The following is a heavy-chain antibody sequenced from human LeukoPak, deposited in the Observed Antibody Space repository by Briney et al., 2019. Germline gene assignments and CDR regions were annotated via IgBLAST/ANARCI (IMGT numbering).Heavy chain of an antibody. J-gene: IGHJ4*02. D-gene: IGHD2-15*01. V-gene: IGHV4-38-2*01. Sequence: SETQSLTCAVSGYSISSGYYWGWIRQPPGKGLEWIGSIYHSGSTYYSPSFKSRVTILVDTSQNQFSLKLTSVTAADTAIFYCARSSSGSCYYWGPGTLVTVSS. CDR1: GYSISSGYY. CDR3: ARSSSGSCYY. CDR2: IYHSGST.